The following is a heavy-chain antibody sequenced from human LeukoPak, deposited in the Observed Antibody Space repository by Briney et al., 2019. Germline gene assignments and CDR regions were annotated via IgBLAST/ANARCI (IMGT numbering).Heavy chain of an antibody. Sequence: GSLRLSCAASGFTFSSYGMHWVRQAPGKGLEWVAVIWYGGSNKYYADSVKGRFTISRDNSKNTLYLQMNSLRAEDTAVYYCAGESTYNWFDPWGQGTLVTVSS. CDR1: GFTFSSYG. V-gene: IGHV3-33*01. J-gene: IGHJ5*02. CDR3: AGESTYNWFDP. CDR2: IWYGGSNK.